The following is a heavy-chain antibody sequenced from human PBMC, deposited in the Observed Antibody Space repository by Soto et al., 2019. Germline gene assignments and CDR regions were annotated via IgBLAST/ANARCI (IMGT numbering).Heavy chain of an antibody. V-gene: IGHV4-59*01. Sequence: QVQLQESGPGLVKPSETLSLTCTVSGGSISSYHWSWIRQPPGKGLEWIGYIYYSGSTNYNPSLKSRVTISVATSKNQFSLKLSSVTAADTAVYYCARVWGGAFDIWGQGTMVTVSS. CDR3: ARVWGGAFDI. CDR2: IYYSGST. D-gene: IGHD3-10*01. J-gene: IGHJ3*02. CDR1: GGSISSYH.